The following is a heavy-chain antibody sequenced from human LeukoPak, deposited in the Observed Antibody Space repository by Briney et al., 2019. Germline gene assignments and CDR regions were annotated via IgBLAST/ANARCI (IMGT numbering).Heavy chain of an antibody. D-gene: IGHD3-22*01. J-gene: IGHJ4*02. CDR3: AKVRGYYYDSSGYYPLPTYYLDY. Sequence: GGSLRLSCAASGFTFSSYAMSWVRQAPGKGLEWVSAISGSGGSTYYADSVKGRFTISRDNSKNTLYLQMNSLRAEDTAVYYCAKVRGYYYDSSGYYPLPTYYLDYWGQGTLVTVSS. CDR2: ISGSGGST. V-gene: IGHV3-23*01. CDR1: GFTFSSYA.